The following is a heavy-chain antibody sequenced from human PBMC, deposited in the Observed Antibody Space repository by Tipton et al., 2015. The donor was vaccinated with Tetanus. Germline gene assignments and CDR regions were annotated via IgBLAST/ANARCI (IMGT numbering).Heavy chain of an antibody. CDR2: ISPSGRT. CDR3: ARANFDFSKKGPFDS. Sequence: TLSLTCSVPRGSLRSDDYQWNWIRQPPGKGLEWLAYISPSGRTNSNYSLKSRITISQDKSKNQFSLRLTSVTAADTAVYFCARANFDFSKKGPFDSWGQGILVIVSA. J-gene: IGHJ4*02. V-gene: IGHV4-61*08. D-gene: IGHD3-3*01. CDR1: RGSLRSDDYQ.